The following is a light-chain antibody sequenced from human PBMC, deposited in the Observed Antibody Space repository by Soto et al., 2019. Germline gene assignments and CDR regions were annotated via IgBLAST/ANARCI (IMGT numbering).Light chain of an antibody. Sequence: QSALTQPPSASGSPGQSVTIPCTGTSSDVGGYDHVSWYQQHPGKAPKLVIYEVTKRPAGVPDRFSGSKSGNTASLTVSGLQAEDEADYYCSSDAGNCNYVFGTGTKVTVL. CDR3: SSDAGNCNYV. CDR2: EVT. J-gene: IGLJ1*01. CDR1: SSDVGGYDH. V-gene: IGLV2-8*01.